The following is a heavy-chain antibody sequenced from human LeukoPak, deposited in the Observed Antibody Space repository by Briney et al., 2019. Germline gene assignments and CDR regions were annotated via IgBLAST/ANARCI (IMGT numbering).Heavy chain of an antibody. Sequence: PSETLSLTCTVSGGSISYYYWSWIRQPPGKGLEWIGYIDYSGRTNYIPSLKSRVTISRDTSKKQSSLKLSSVTAADTAVYYCGRGPWVGESFKIDYWGQGILVTVSS. J-gene: IGHJ4*02. CDR1: GGSISYYY. V-gene: IGHV4-59*01. CDR2: IDYSGRT. D-gene: IGHD3-10*01. CDR3: GRGPWVGESFKIDY.